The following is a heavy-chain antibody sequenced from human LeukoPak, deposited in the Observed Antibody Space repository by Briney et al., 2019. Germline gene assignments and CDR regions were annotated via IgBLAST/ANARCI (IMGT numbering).Heavy chain of an antibody. CDR1: GSTLDNYG. V-gene: IGHV3-20*04. CDR2: INWNGGST. J-gene: IGHJ4*02. CDR3: AIAGFNYSCDY. D-gene: IGHD2-21*01. Sequence: GGSLRLSCAGSGSTLDNYGRKWVRHSPGKGLEWISGINWNGGSTAYADSVKGRFTISRENAKNSLYMQMNSLRAEDTALYSRAIAGFNYSCDYWGQGTLVTVSS.